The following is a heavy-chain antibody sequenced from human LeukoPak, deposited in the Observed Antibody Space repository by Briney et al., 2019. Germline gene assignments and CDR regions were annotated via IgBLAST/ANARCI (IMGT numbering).Heavy chain of an antibody. CDR3: ARDPIAGAPDYFDY. Sequence: PGGSLRLSCAASGFVFGSYAMHWVRQAPGKGLEWVAVIAFDGTEKYYGNSVRGRFTISRDNSKNTLHLQLSSLRAEDTGVYYCARDPIAGAPDYFDYWGQGTLVSVSS. V-gene: IGHV3-30*04. D-gene: IGHD2-21*01. CDR1: GFVFGSYA. J-gene: IGHJ4*02. CDR2: IAFDGTEK.